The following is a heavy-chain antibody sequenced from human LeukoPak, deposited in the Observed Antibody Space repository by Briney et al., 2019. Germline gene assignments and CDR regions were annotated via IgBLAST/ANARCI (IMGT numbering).Heavy chain of an antibody. CDR1: GGTFSSYA. CDR3: ARVKDGSYYFDY. CDR2: IIPIFGTA. J-gene: IGHJ4*02. D-gene: IGHD2-15*01. V-gene: IGHV1-69*06. Sequence: GASVKVSCKASGGTFSSYAISWVRQAPGQGLEWMGGIIPIFGTANYTQKFQGRVTLTADKSTSTAYMELSSLRSEDTAVYYCARVKDGSYYFDYWGQGTLVTVSS.